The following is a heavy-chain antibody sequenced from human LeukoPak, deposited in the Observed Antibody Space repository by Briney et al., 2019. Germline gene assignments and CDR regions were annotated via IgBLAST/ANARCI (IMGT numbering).Heavy chain of an antibody. D-gene: IGHD3-10*01. CDR1: GFTFDDYG. CDR2: IKQDGSEK. J-gene: IGHJ6*03. CDR3: ARGMVRGVIIIVDYYMDV. V-gene: IGHV3-7*01. Sequence: GGSLRLSCAASGFTFDDYGMSWVRQAPGKGLEWVANIKQDGSEKYYVDSVKGRFTISRDNAKNSLYLQMNSLRAEDTAVYYCARGMVRGVIIIVDYYMDVWGKGTTVTISS.